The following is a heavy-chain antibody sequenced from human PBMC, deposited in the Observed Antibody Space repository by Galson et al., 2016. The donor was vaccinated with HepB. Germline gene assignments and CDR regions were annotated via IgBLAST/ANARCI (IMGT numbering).Heavy chain of an antibody. CDR1: GFTFSDYA. Sequence: SLRLSCAASGFTFSDYALSWVRQAPGKGLEWVSAISASGGSAFHADSVKGRFTISRDNSKNTLYLQMNSLRVDDTALYYCAKGEGGGAIDFWSQGTLVTVSS. CDR3: AKGEGGGAIDF. V-gene: IGHV3-23*01. D-gene: IGHD1-26*01. CDR2: ISASGGSA. J-gene: IGHJ4*02.